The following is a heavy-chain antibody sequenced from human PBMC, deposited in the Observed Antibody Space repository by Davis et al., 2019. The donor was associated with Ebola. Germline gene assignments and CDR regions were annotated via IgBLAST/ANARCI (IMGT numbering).Heavy chain of an antibody. J-gene: IGHJ6*02. CDR2: INPSGGST. CDR3: ARDHPTVTTTYYYYYGMDV. D-gene: IGHD4-11*01. Sequence: AASVKVSCKASGYTFTGYYMHWVRQAPGQGLEWMGIINPSGGSTSYAQKFQGRVTMTRDTSTSTVYMELRSLRSDDTAVYYCARDHPTVTTTYYYYYGMDVWGQGTTVTVSS. V-gene: IGHV1-46*01. CDR1: GYTFTGYY.